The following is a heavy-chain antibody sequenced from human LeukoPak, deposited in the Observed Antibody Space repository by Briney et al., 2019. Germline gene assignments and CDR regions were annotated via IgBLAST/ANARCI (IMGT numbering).Heavy chain of an antibody. Sequence: ASVKVSCKASGYTFTGYYMHWVRQAPGQGLEWMGWINPNNGGTGYAQKFQGRVTMTRDTSISTAYMELSRLRSDDTAVYYCARKGQRVWTADYWGQGTLVTVSS. CDR1: GYTFTGYY. D-gene: IGHD6-6*01. V-gene: IGHV1-2*02. CDR2: INPNNGGT. CDR3: ARKGQRVWTADY. J-gene: IGHJ4*02.